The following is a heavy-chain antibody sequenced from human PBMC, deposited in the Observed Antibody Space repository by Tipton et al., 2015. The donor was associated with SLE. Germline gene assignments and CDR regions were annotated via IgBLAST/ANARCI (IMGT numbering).Heavy chain of an antibody. V-gene: IGHV4-39*01. CDR1: GGSISSSIYN. CDR3: VAPGLAVEGTFEGLDY. J-gene: IGHJ4*02. CDR2: VYYSGSA. D-gene: IGHD6-13*01. Sequence: TLSLTCTVSGGSISSSIYNWGWIRQPPGEGLEWIGSVYYSGSAYYSSSLKSRGTISVDTSKNQFSLKLTSVTAEDTAVYYCVAPGLAVEGTFEGLDYWGQGILVTVSS.